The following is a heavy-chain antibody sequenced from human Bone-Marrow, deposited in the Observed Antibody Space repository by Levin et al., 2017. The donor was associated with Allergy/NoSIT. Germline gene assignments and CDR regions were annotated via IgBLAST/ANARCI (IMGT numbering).Heavy chain of an antibody. Sequence: PSETLSLTCAVSGYSISSGYYWGWIRQPPGKGLEWIGSIYHSGSTYYNPSLKSRVTISVDTSKNQFSLKLSSVTAADTAVYYCARAGAGIAVYWGQGTLVTVSS. V-gene: IGHV4-38-2*01. D-gene: IGHD6-19*01. CDR1: GYSISSGYY. J-gene: IGHJ4*02. CDR2: IYHSGST. CDR3: ARAGAGIAVY.